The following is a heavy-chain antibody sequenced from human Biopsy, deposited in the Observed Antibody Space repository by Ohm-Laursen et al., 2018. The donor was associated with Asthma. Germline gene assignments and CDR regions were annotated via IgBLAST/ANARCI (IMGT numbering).Heavy chain of an antibody. D-gene: IGHD1-26*01. V-gene: IGHV1-18*01. J-gene: IGHJ4*02. Sequence: ASVKVSCKTSGYTFNSAGITWVRQASGQGLEWMGWISVYNGNTKVAQKLQDRVTMITDTSTSTAYMELRSLRSDDTAVYFCARAVDYSHYYGIDVWGQGTLVTVSS. CDR2: ISVYNGNT. CDR1: GYTFNSAG. CDR3: ARAVDYSHYYGIDV.